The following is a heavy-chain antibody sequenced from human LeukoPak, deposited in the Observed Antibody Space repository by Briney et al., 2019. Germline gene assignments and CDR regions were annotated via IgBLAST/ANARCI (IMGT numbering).Heavy chain of an antibody. CDR3: ARVPSRYSYGYRIGAFDI. D-gene: IGHD5-18*01. V-gene: IGHV4-59*01. CDR1: GGSISSYY. Sequence: SETLSLTCTVSGGSISSYYWSWIRQPPGKGLEWIGYIYYSGSTKYNPSLKSRVSMSVDTSKNQFSLKLSSVTAADTAVYYCARVPSRYSYGYRIGAFDIWGQGTMVTVSS. J-gene: IGHJ3*02. CDR2: IYYSGST.